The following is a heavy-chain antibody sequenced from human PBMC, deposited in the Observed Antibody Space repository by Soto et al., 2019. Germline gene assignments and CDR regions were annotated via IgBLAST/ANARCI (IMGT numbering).Heavy chain of an antibody. CDR1: DGSISSGGYY. CDR3: ARGFGPSDAFDI. J-gene: IGHJ3*02. Sequence: QVQLQESGPGMVEPSQTLSLTCTVSDGSISSGGYYWSWIRQHPGKGLEWIGYIYYSGSTYYNPSLKSRVTISVDTSKNQFSLKLSSVTAADTAVYYCARGFGPSDAFDIWGQGTMVTVSS. D-gene: IGHD3-3*01. V-gene: IGHV4-31*03. CDR2: IYYSGST.